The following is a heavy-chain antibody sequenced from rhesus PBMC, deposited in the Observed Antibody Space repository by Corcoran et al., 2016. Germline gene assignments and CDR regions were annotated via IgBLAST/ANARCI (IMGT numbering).Heavy chain of an antibody. CDR1: GFTFGRHV. V-gene: IGHV3-100*01. J-gene: IGHJ4*01. CDR3: TRGLVDY. Sequence: EVQLVESGGGLVTPGGSLRLFCVASGFTFGRHVEHWVRQAPGKALDWVSVISESCGTTYYADSVKGRFTISRDNAKNSLFLQMNSLRAEDTAVYYCTRGLVDYWGQGVLVTVSS. CDR2: ISESCGTT.